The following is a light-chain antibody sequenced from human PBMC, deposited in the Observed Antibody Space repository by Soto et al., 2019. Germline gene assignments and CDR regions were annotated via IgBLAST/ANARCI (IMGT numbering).Light chain of an antibody. CDR2: LNNDGTH. Sequence: QPVLTQSPSASASLGASVKLTCTLTSAYSSYAVAWHQQQPEKGPRFLMRLNNDGTHTKGDGIPDRFSGSSLGAERYLTISSLQSEDGADYYCQTWGTGVVFGGGTQLTVL. CDR1: SAYSSYA. CDR3: QTWGTGVV. J-gene: IGLJ2*01. V-gene: IGLV4-69*01.